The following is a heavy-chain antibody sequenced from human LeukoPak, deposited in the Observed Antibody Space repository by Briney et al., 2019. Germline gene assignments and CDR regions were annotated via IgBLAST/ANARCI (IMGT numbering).Heavy chain of an antibody. J-gene: IGHJ6*02. CDR1: GGSISSGGYY. D-gene: IGHD4-17*01. CDR3: AREAPRNDYGDYVDYYGMDV. Sequence: SETLSLTCTVSGGSISSGGYYWSWIRQHPGKGLEWIGYIYYSGSTYYNPSLKSRVTISVDTSKNQFSLKLSSVTAADTAAYYCAREAPRNDYGDYVDYYGMDVWGQGTTVTVSS. V-gene: IGHV4-31*03. CDR2: IYYSGST.